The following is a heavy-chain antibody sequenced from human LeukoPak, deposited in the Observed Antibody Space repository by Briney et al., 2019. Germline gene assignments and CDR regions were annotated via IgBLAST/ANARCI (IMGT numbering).Heavy chain of an antibody. J-gene: IGHJ4*02. CDR1: GFTFSSYS. V-gene: IGHV3-21*01. CDR2: ISSSSSYI. D-gene: IGHD2-2*02. CDR3: ARMGYCSSTSCYTGGY. Sequence: GGSLRLFCAASGFTFSSYSMNWVRQAPGKGLEWVSSISSSSSYIYYADSVKGRFTISRDNAKNSLYLQMNSLRAEDTAVYYCARMGYCSSTSCYTGGYWGQGTLVTVSS.